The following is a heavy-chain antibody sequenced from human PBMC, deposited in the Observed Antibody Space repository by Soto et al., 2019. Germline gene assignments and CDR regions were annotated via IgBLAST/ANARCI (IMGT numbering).Heavy chain of an antibody. J-gene: IGHJ1*01. CDR1: GGSISSYY. Sequence: QVQLQESGPGLVKPSETLSLTCTVSGGSISSYYWSWIRQSPGRGLEWIGYISYNGNTNYNPSLSGRVTISVDTSKNQFSLKLDSVTTADTAVYYCARVGGYSSPLQLWGQGTLVTVS. CDR3: ARVGGYSSPLQL. D-gene: IGHD6-19*01. CDR2: ISYNGNT. V-gene: IGHV4-59*01.